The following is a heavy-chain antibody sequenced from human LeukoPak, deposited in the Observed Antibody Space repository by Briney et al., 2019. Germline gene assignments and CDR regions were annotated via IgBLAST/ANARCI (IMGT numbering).Heavy chain of an antibody. D-gene: IGHD2-15*01. CDR1: GGSISSYY. CDR2: IYYSGST. Sequence: SETLSLTCTVSGGSISSYYWGWIRQPPGKGLEWIGSIYYSGSTYYNPSLKSRVTISVDTSKNQFSLKLSSVTAADTAVYYCARDEGRGCSGFTCYYYYAMDVWGQGTTVTVSS. CDR3: ARDEGRGCSGFTCYYYYAMDV. J-gene: IGHJ6*02. V-gene: IGHV4-39*07.